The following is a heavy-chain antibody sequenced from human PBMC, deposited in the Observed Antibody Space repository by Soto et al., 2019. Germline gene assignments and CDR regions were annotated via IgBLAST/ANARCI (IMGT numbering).Heavy chain of an antibody. J-gene: IGHJ4*02. Sequence: QVQLVQSGAEVKKPGASVKVSCKTPGYTFSSYDINWVRQATGQGLEWMGWMSPNSGNTGYAQKFQARVTMTRDTSISTAYMELSSLTSEDTAMYYCARGVDAGVDYWGQGTLVTVSS. CDR1: GYTFSSYD. CDR2: MSPNSGNT. V-gene: IGHV1-8*01. D-gene: IGHD1-26*01. CDR3: ARGVDAGVDY.